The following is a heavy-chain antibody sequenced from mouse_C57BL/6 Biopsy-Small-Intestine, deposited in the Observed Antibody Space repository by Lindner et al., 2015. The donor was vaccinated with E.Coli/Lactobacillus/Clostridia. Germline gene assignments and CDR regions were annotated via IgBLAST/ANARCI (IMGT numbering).Heavy chain of an antibody. CDR2: INPSSGYT. J-gene: IGHJ4*01. CDR3: ARGTPYYTMDY. V-gene: IGHV1-4*01. CDR1: GYTFTTYT. Sequence: VQLQESGAELARPGASVKMSCKASGYTFTTYTMHWVRQRPGQGLEWIGFINPSSGYTKYNQKFKDQATLTADKSSSTAYMQLSSLTSEDSAVYYCARGTPYYTMDYWGQGTSVTVSS.